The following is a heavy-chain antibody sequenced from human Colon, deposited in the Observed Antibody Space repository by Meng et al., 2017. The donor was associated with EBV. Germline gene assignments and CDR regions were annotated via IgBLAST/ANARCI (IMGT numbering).Heavy chain of an antibody. CDR1: GDSITNNGYY. CDR2: IFYSGNT. V-gene: IGHV4-39*07. J-gene: IGHJ4*02. D-gene: IGHD3-16*01. Sequence: HLQLQESGPGLLKPPGTLSLPCSVSGDSITNNGYYWGWIRQSPGKGLEWIGSIFYSGNTYFNPSLKTRVTISVDTSKNQFSLKLSSVTAADTAIYYCARERGGVTRDFDSWGQGALVTVSS. CDR3: ARERGGVTRDFDS.